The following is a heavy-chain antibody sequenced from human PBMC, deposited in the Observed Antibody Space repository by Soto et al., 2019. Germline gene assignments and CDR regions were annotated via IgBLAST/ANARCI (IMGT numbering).Heavy chain of an antibody. CDR1: GASFTSNDW. CDR2: IYRTGST. CDR3: ASRDPGTSVDY. J-gene: IGHJ4*02. D-gene: IGHD1-7*01. V-gene: IGHV4-4*02. Sequence: SETLSLTCAVSGASFTSNDWWTWVRQPPGRGLEWIGEIYRTGSTNYTPSLKSRVTISLDKSENQFSLKVTSLTAADTAVYYCASRDPGTSVDYWGQGTLVTVSS.